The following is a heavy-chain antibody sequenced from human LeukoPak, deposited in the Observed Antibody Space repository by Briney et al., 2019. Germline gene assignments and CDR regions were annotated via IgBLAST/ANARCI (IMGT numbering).Heavy chain of an antibody. CDR3: ASNYYDSSGWLDY. V-gene: IGHV1-69*01. CDR1: GGTFSSYA. Sequence: SVKVSCKASGGTFSSYAISWVRQAPGHGLEWMGVIIPIFGTANYAQKFQGRVTITADESTSTAYMELSSLRSDDTAVYYCASNYYDSSGWLDYWGQGTLVTVSS. D-gene: IGHD3-22*01. J-gene: IGHJ4*02. CDR2: IIPIFGTA.